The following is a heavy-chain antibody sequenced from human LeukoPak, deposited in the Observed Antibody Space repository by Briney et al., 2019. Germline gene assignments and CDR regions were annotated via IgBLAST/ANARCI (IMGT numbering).Heavy chain of an antibody. V-gene: IGHV3-7*01. CDR2: IKQDGSEK. CDR3: AIIPRAAAGPSARSPFHY. J-gene: IGHJ4*02. Sequence: GGSLRLSCAASGFTFSSYWMSWVRQAPGKGLEWVANIKQDGSEKYYVDSVNGRFTISRDNAKNSLYLQMNSLRAEDTAVYYCAIIPRAAAGPSARSPFHYWGQGTLVTVSS. CDR1: GFTFSSYW. D-gene: IGHD6-13*01.